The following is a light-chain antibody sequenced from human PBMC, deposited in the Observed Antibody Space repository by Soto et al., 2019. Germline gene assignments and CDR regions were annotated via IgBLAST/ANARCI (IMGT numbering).Light chain of an antibody. Sequence: DIQMTQSPSTLSASVGDRVTITCRASQSISSWLAWYQQKPGKAPNLLIYKASSLESGVQSRFSGSGSGTEFPLTISSLQPDDFATYYCQQYNTYPLTFGGGTKVEIK. CDR2: KAS. CDR1: QSISSW. CDR3: QQYNTYPLT. V-gene: IGKV1-5*03. J-gene: IGKJ4*01.